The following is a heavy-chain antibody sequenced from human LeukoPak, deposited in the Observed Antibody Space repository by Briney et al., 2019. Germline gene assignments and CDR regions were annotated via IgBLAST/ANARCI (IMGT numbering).Heavy chain of an antibody. CDR2: ISAYNGNT. CDR1: DYTFTSYG. V-gene: IGHV1-18*01. CDR3: ARDLSSGSYRDAFDI. D-gene: IGHD1-26*01. Sequence: ASVKVSCKASDYTFTSYGISWVRQAPGQGLEWMGWISAYNGNTNYAQKLQGRVTMTTDTSTSTAYMELRSLRSDDTAVYYCARDLSSGSYRDAFDIWGQGTMVTVSS. J-gene: IGHJ3*02.